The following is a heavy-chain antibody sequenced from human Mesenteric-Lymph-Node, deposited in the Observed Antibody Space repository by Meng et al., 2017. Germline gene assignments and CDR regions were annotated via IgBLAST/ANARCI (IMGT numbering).Heavy chain of an antibody. Sequence: VKQPEPGPGPGKASQTLTLSVATSGESVFSTGAAWNRIRQSPTRGHEWLGRTYYRSKWYNDYAVSVKGRIAINPDTSKNQFFLQLNSVTPEDTAVYYCARDYGTSRPFEYWGQGILVTVSS. V-gene: IGHV6-1*01. D-gene: IGHD1-1*01. J-gene: IGHJ4*02. CDR2: TYYRSKWYN. CDR1: GESVFSTGAA. CDR3: ARDYGTSRPFEY.